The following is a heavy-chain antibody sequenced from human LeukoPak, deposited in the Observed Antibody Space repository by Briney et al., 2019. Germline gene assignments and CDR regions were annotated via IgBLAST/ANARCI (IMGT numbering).Heavy chain of an antibody. CDR3: ARGVDWFNEDHHYYYYYYMDV. V-gene: IGHV3-21*04. Sequence: NPGGSLRLSCAASGFTFSSYSMNWVRQAPGKGLEWVSSISSSSSYIYYADSVKGRFTISRDNAKNSLYLQMNSLRAEDTALYYCARGVDWFNEDHHYYYYYYMDVWGKGTTVTVSS. J-gene: IGHJ6*03. CDR1: GFTFSSYS. D-gene: IGHD3-9*01. CDR2: ISSSSSYI.